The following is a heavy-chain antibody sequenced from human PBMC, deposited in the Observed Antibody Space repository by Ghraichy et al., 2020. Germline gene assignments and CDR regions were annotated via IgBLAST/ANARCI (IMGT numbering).Heavy chain of an antibody. J-gene: IGHJ4*02. CDR3: ARRYDFWSGYLFDY. Sequence: SETLSLTCTVSGGSISSSSYYWGWIRQPPGKGLEWIGSIYYSGSTYYNPSLKSRVTISVDTSKNQFSLKLRSVTAADTAVYYCARRYDFWSGYLFDYWGQGTLVTVSS. V-gene: IGHV4-39*01. CDR2: IYYSGST. D-gene: IGHD3-3*01. CDR1: GGSISSSSYY.